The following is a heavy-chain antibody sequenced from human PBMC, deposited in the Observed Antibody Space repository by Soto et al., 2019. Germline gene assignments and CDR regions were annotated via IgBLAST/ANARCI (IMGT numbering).Heavy chain of an antibody. CDR3: ASIAAPGTTHFDF. Sequence: SETLSLTCTVSGGSLGSSSYYWGWIRQSPGKGLEWIGNIYYSGNTFYNPSLKSRVTISVDTSKNQLYLHLSAVTAADTAIFYCASIAAPGTTHFDFWGQGTLVTVSS. J-gene: IGHJ4*02. D-gene: IGHD6-13*01. V-gene: IGHV4-39*01. CDR1: GGSLGSSSYY. CDR2: IYYSGNT.